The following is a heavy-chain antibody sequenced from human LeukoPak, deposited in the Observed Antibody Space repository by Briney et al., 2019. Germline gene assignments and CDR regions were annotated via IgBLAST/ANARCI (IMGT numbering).Heavy chain of an antibody. CDR2: IHPSGSST. CDR3: ARIDMDTAIVTNYRDH. CDR1: GYTFTNNY. D-gene: IGHD5-18*01. Sequence: ASVKVSCKASGYTFTNNYMHWVRQAPGQGLEWMGVIHPSGSSTNYAQKFQGRVTMTKDTSTSTVYIELNTLRSDDTAVYYCARIDMDTAIVTNYRDHGGQGTLLIVSS. V-gene: IGHV1-46*01. J-gene: IGHJ4*02.